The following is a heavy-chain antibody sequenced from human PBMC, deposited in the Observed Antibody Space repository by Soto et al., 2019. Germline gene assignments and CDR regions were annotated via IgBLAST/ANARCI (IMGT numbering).Heavy chain of an antibody. J-gene: IGHJ3*02. V-gene: IGHV1-3*01. Sequence: QVQLVQSGAEVKKPGASVKVSCKASGYTFTSYAMHWVRQAPGQRLEWMGWINAGNGNTKYSQKFQGRVTITRDTSASTAYMELSSLRSEDTAVYYCARYYYSDSSGYYYVPGDIWGQGTMVTVSS. D-gene: IGHD3-22*01. CDR3: ARYYYSDSSGYYYVPGDI. CDR2: INAGNGNT. CDR1: GYTFTSYA.